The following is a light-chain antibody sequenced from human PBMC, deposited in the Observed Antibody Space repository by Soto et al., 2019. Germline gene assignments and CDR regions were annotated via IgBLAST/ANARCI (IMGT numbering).Light chain of an antibody. J-gene: IGLJ3*02. CDR2: DVS. V-gene: IGLV2-11*01. Sequence: QSALTQPRSVSGSPGQSVTISCTGTSSDVGGYNYVSWYQQHPGKAPKLMIYDVSKRPSGVPDRFSGSKSGNTASLTISGLQAEDEDDYYCGSYAGSYTWVFGGGTKLTVL. CDR3: GSYAGSYTWV. CDR1: SSDVGGYNY.